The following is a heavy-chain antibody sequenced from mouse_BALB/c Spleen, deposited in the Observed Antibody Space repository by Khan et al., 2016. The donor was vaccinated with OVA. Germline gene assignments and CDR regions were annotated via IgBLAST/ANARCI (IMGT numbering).Heavy chain of an antibody. Sequence: IQLVQSGTVLARPGASVKMSCKASGYSFISYWMHWVKQRPGQGLEWIGAIYPGISDTRYNQKFKVKAKLTAVTSASTAYMELSSLTNEYSAVYFCTRSYDSYYFDYWGQGTTLTVSS. D-gene: IGHD2-4*01. J-gene: IGHJ2*01. CDR3: TRSYDSYYFDY. V-gene: IGHV1-5*01. CDR2: IYPGISDT. CDR1: GYSFISYW.